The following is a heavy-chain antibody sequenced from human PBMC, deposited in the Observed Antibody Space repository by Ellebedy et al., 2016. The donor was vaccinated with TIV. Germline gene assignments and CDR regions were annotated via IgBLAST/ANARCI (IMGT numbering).Heavy chain of an antibody. CDR3: ARDSGSYPFDD. CDR1: GFTFTNAW. J-gene: IGHJ4*02. D-gene: IGHD1-26*01. V-gene: IGHV3-15*07. CDR2: IKTNSEGGRT. Sequence: GESLKISCVASGFTFTNAWMNWVRQAPGKGLDWVGRIKTNSEGGRTDYAAPVKGRFSISRDDSKNTLYLQMDSLRTEDTAVYYCARDSGSYPFDDWGQGTLVTVSS.